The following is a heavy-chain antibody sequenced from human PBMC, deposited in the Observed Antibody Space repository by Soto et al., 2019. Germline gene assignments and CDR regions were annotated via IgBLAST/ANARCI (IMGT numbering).Heavy chain of an antibody. Sequence: GGSLRLSCAASGFTFSSYWMHWVRQAPGKGLVWVSRINSDGSSTIYADSVKGRFTISRDNAKNTLFLQMNSLRAEDTAVYYCVQRGIALPRSVYYYYYMDVWGKGTTVTVSS. J-gene: IGHJ6*03. V-gene: IGHV3-74*01. CDR2: INSDGSST. CDR1: GFTFSSYW. D-gene: IGHD6-13*01. CDR3: VQRGIALPRSVYYYYYMDV.